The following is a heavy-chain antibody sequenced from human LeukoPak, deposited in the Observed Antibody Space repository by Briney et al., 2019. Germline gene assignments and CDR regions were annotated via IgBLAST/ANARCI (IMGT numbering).Heavy chain of an antibody. J-gene: IGHJ4*02. CDR2: INPSGGST. V-gene: IGHV1-46*01. CDR1: GYTFTSYY. CDR3: ARDRTSRVRGVIIGGGDY. D-gene: IGHD3-10*01. Sequence: GASVKVSCKASGYTFTSYYMHWVRQAPGQGLEWMGIINPSGGSTSYAQKFQGRVTMTRDMSTSTVYMELSSLRSEDTAVYYCARDRTSRVRGVIIGGGDYWGQGTLVTVSS.